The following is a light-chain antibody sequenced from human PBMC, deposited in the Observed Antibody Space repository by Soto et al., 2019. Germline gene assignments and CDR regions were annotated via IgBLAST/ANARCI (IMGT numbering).Light chain of an antibody. J-gene: IGKJ1*01. CDR1: RSVSSSF. V-gene: IGKV3-20*01. CDR2: GSS. CDR3: QQYDGPPWT. Sequence: EIVLTQSPGTLSLSPGGRATLSCRASRSVSSSFLAWYQQKPGQAPRLLIYGSSSRATGIPDRFSGSGSGTDFTLTISRLGPEDIAVYYCQQYDGPPWTFGQGTKVEIK.